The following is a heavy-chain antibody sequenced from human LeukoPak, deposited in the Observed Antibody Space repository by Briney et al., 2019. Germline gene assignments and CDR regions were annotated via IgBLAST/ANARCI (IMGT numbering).Heavy chain of an antibody. CDR1: GFTFSSSW. D-gene: IGHD3-16*01. J-gene: IGHJ6*02. Sequence: GGSLRLSCAASGFTFSSSWMHWVRQAPGKGLVWVSHINSDGSNTKYADSAKGRFTISRDNAKNSLYLQMSNLRAEDTAVYFCARGGGLDVWGQGATVTVSS. V-gene: IGHV3-74*03. CDR3: ARGGGLDV. CDR2: INSDGSNT.